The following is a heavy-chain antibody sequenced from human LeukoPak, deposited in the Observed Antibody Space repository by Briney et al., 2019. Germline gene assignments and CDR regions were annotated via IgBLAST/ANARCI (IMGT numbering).Heavy chain of an antibody. V-gene: IGHV4-59*01. CDR2: IYYSGST. J-gene: IGHJ3*02. Sequence: PSETLSLTCIVSGGSISSYYRSWIRQPPGRGLEWIGYIYYSGSTNYNPSLKRRVTISVDTSKSQFSLKMSCVTAADTAVYYCAVGYCSGGSCSHAFDIWGQGTMVTVSS. D-gene: IGHD2-15*01. CDR1: GGSISSYY. CDR3: AVGYCSGGSCSHAFDI.